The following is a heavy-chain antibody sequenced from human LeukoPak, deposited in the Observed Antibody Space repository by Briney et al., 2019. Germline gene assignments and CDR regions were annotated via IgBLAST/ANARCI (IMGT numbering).Heavy chain of an antibody. CDR2: ISAYNGNT. V-gene: IGHV1-18*01. D-gene: IGHD3-22*01. CDR3: ARAYYHDTSSYQGFDF. Sequence: ASVKFSCKASGYTFTNYGFTWVRQAPGQGLEWMGWISAYNGNTDYAQKLQGRVTMTTDTSTSTAYMELRSLRSDDTAVYFCARAYYHDTSSYQGFDFWGQGTLVTVSS. J-gene: IGHJ4*02. CDR1: GYTFTNYG.